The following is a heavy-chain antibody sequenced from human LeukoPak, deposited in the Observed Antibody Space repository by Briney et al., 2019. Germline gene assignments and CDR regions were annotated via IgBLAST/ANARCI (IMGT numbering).Heavy chain of an antibody. CDR3: AKGSGFFLDY. V-gene: IGHV3-53*05. J-gene: IGHJ4*02. Sequence: GGSLRLSCTVSGFTVSSNSMSWVRQAPGKGLEWVPFIYSGGNTHYSDSVKGRFTFSRDNSKNTLHLQMNSLAVEDTAVYFCAKGSGFFLDYWGQGTMVTVSS. D-gene: IGHD6-19*01. CDR2: IYSGGNT. CDR1: GFTVSSNS.